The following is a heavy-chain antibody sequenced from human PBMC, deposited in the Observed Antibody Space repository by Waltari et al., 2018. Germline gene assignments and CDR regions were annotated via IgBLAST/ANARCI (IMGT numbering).Heavy chain of an antibody. V-gene: IGHV3-48*03. D-gene: IGHD3-3*01. Sequence: EVQLVESGGGLVQPGGSLRLSCAASGFTFSSYEMNWVRQAPGKGLEWSSYIGSSGSTIYYADSVKGRFTISRDNAKNALYLQMNSLRAEDTAVYYCARVTIFGVVIIRAFDIWGQGTMVTVSS. CDR3: ARVTIFGVVIIRAFDI. CDR1: GFTFSSYE. CDR2: IGSSGSTI. J-gene: IGHJ3*02.